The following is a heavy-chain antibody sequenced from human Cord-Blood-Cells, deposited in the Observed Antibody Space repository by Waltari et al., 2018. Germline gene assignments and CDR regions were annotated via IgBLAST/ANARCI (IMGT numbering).Heavy chain of an antibody. V-gene: IGHV4-39*07. CDR1: GGSISSSSYY. CDR3: ARPGRAAGTDFDY. D-gene: IGHD6-13*01. Sequence: QLQLQESGPGLVKPSETLSLTCTVSGGSISSSSYYWGWIRQPPGKGLEWIGGIYYSGSTYYNPSLKSRVTISVDTSKNQFSLKLSSVTAADTAVYYCARPGRAAGTDFDYWGQGTLVTISS. CDR2: IYYSGST. J-gene: IGHJ4*02.